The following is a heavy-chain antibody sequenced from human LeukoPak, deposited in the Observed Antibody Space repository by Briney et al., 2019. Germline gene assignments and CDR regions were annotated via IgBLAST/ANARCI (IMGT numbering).Heavy chain of an antibody. V-gene: IGHV1-2*02. CDR3: AAGYCSSTSCYAQTKYYYYYYGMDV. CDR1: GYTFTGYY. J-gene: IGHJ6*02. D-gene: IGHD2-2*01. Sequence: GASVKVSCKASGYTFTGYYMHWVRQAPGQGLEWMGWINPNSGGTNYAQKFQGRVTMTRDTSISTAYMELSRLRFDDTAVYYCAAGYCSSTSCYAQTKYYYYYYGMDVWGQGTTVTVSS. CDR2: INPNSGGT.